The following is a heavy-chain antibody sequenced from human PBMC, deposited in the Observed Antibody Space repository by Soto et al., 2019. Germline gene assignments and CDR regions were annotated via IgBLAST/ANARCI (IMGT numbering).Heavy chain of an antibody. CDR2: ISGRSSAI. CDR3: ARCASGRYYNYYAMDV. V-gene: IGHV3-48*02. J-gene: IGHJ6*02. CDR1: GFTFSTYS. Sequence: GGSLRLSCAASGFTFSTYSLTWVRQAPGKGLEWVSYISGRSSAIYYADSVKGRFTISRDNAKNSLYLQMNSLRDEDTAVYYCARCASGRYYNYYAMDVWGQGTTVTVSS. D-gene: IGHD2-15*01.